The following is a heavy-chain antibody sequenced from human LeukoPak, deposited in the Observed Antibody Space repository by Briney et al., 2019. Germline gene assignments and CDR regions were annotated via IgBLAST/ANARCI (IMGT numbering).Heavy chain of an antibody. D-gene: IGHD4-17*01. Sequence: GGSLRLSCAASGLTFSRYAMTWVRQAPGKGLEWVSSIPVSGDPTYYADSVRGRFTVSRDNSKSSLYLQMNGLRAEDTALCYCAKDPNGDYVGAFDMWGQGTMVTVSS. CDR2: IPVSGDPT. CDR1: GLTFSRYA. J-gene: IGHJ3*02. V-gene: IGHV3-23*01. CDR3: AKDPNGDYVGAFDM.